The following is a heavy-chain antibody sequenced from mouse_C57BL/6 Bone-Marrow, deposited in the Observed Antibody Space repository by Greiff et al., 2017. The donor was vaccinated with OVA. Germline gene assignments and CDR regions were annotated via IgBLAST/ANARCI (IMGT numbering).Heavy chain of an antibody. Sequence: QVQLQQPGAELVKPGASVKMSCKASGYTFTSYWITWVKQRPGQGLEWIGDIYPGSGSTNYNEKFKSKATLTVDTSSSTAYMQLSSLTSEDSAVYYGARGYYGSSIYYFDYWGQGTTLTVSS. CDR3: ARGYYGSSIYYFDY. CDR2: IYPGSGST. CDR1: GYTFTSYW. J-gene: IGHJ2*01. D-gene: IGHD1-1*01. V-gene: IGHV1-55*01.